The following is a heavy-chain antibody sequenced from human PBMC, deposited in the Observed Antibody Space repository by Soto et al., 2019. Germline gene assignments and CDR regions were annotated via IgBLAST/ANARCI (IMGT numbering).Heavy chain of an antibody. V-gene: IGHV3-53*01. Sequence: PGGSLRLSCAASGFTVSSHYMSWARQTPGKGLEWVSILYASDSTFYADSVEGRFTISRDNSKNTVYLQLNSLRAEDTAVYYCATTVTRLIAFDVWGQGTMVTVSS. D-gene: IGHD4-17*01. CDR1: GFTVSSHY. J-gene: IGHJ3*01. CDR2: LYASDST. CDR3: ATTVTRLIAFDV.